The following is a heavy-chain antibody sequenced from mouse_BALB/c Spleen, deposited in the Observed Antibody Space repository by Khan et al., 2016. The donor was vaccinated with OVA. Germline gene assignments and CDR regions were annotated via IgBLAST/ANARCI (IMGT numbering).Heavy chain of an antibody. Sequence: VQLQQSGPELVKPGASVKMSCKASGYTFTSYVMHWVRQKPGQGLEWIGYIYPYNDDTKYNEKFKGKATLTSDQSSSTAYMELSSLTSEDSAVYYCARNYRYDGYFDYWGQGTTLTVSS. CDR3: ARNYRYDGYFDY. CDR2: IYPYNDDT. J-gene: IGHJ2*01. V-gene: IGHV1S136*01. CDR1: GYTFTSYV. D-gene: IGHD2-14*01.